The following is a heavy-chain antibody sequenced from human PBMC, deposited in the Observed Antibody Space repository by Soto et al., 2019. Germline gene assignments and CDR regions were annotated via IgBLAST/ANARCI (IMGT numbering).Heavy chain of an antibody. V-gene: IGHV3-7*01. CDR1: GFTFSTYW. CDR3: SRSLNS. J-gene: IGHJ4*02. CDR2: INQDGSEK. Sequence: GGSLRLSCAASGFTFSTYWMDWVRQTPGKGLEWVANINQDGSEKNYVDSVKGRFTIYRDNAKNSLYLQMSSLTAEDSAMYYCSRSLNSWGQGTLVTVSS.